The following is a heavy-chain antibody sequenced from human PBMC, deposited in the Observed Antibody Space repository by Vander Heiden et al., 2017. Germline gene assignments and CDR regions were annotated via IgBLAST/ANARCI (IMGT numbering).Heavy chain of an antibody. D-gene: IGHD3-3*01. J-gene: IGHJ5*02. V-gene: IGHV4-34*01. CDR1: GGSFSGYY. Sequence: QVQLQQWGAGLLKPSETLSLTCAVYGGSFSGYYCTWIRQPPGKGLEWIGEINHSGSTNYNPSLKSRVTISVDTSKNQFSLKLSSVTAADTAVYYCARGRYDFWSGSSWFDPWGQGTLVTVSS. CDR2: INHSGST. CDR3: ARGRYDFWSGSSWFDP.